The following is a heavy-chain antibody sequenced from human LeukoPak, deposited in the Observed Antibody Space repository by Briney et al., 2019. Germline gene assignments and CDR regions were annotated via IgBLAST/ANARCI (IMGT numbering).Heavy chain of an antibody. J-gene: IGHJ3*02. CDR1: GYTFTNNA. D-gene: IGHD3-9*01. CDR2: IIPIFGTA. Sequence: SVKVSGKASGYTFTNNAGNWARQAPEQGLEWMGGIIPIFGTANYAQKFQGRVTITADESTSTAYMELSSLRSEDTAVYYCEILTGSLDAFDIWGQGTMVTVSS. CDR3: EILTGSLDAFDI. V-gene: IGHV1-69*13.